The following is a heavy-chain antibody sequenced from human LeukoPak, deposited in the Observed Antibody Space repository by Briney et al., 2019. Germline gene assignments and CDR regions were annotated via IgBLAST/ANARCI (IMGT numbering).Heavy chain of an antibody. J-gene: IGHJ4*02. CDR2: IYYSGST. V-gene: IGHV4-59*01. D-gene: IGHD6-13*01. CDR1: GGSISSYY. Sequence: SETLSLTCTVSGGSISSYYWSWIRQPPGKGLEWIGYIYYSGSTNYNPSLKSRVTISVDTSKNQFSLKLSSVTAADTAVYYCARVSLAAAGGFDYWGQGTLVPVSS. CDR3: ARVSLAAAGGFDY.